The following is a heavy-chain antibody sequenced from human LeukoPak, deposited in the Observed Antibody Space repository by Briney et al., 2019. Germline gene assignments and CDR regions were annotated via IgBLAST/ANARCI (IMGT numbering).Heavy chain of an antibody. J-gene: IGHJ3*02. Sequence: ASVKVSCKASGYTFTIYYIHWVRQAPGQGLEWMGRINPHSGGTNYAQKLQGRVTMTRDTSISTAYMELSSLRSDDTAVYYCARDKDFVVVVPATDAFDIWGQGTMVTVSS. V-gene: IGHV1-2*02. CDR1: GYTFTIYY. CDR2: INPHSGGT. CDR3: ARDKDFVVVVPATDAFDI. D-gene: IGHD2-15*01.